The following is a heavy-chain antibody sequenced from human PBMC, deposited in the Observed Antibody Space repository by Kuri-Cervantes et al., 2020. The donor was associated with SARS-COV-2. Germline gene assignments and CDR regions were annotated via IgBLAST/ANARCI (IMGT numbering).Heavy chain of an antibody. J-gene: IGHJ4*02. CDR3: AREGPEYYYDSSGYYYSDY. D-gene: IGHD3-22*01. CDR1: GFTFSSYW. CDR2: ISYDGSNK. V-gene: IGHV3-30*01. Sequence: GESLKISCAASGFTFSSYWMSWVRQAPGKGLEWVAVISYDGSNKYYADSVKGRFTISRDNSKNTLYLQMNSLRAEDTAVYYCAREGPEYYYDSSGYYYSDYWGQGTLVTVSS.